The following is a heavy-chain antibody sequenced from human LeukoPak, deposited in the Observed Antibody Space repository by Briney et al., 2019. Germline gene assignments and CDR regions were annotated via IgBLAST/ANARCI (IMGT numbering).Heavy chain of an antibody. CDR2: ISAYNGNT. Sequence: ASVKVSCKASGYTFTSYGISWVRQAPGQGLEWMGWISAYNGNTNYAQKLQGRVTMTTDTSTSTAYMELRSLRSDDTAVYYCARHKPYYSDLTGYYFLDYWGQGTLVTVSS. J-gene: IGHJ4*02. D-gene: IGHD3-22*01. CDR1: GYTFTSYG. CDR3: ARHKPYYSDLTGYYFLDY. V-gene: IGHV1-18*01.